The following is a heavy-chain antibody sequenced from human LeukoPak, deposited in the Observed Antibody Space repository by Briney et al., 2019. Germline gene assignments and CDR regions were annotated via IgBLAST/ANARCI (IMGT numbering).Heavy chain of an antibody. Sequence: PSETLSLTCAVYGGSFSGYYWSWIRQPPGKGLEWIGEINHSGSTNYNPSLKSRVTISVDTSKNQFSLKLSSVTAADTAVYYCALELSYAFDIWGQGTMVTVSS. V-gene: IGHV4-34*01. CDR1: GGSFSGYY. J-gene: IGHJ3*02. CDR2: INHSGST. CDR3: ALELSYAFDI. D-gene: IGHD1-26*01.